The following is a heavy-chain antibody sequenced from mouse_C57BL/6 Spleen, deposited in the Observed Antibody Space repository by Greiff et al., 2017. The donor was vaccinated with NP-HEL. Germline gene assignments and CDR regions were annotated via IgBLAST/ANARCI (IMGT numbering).Heavy chain of an antibody. V-gene: IGHV6-3*01. D-gene: IGHD2-4*01. J-gene: IGHJ4*01. CDR3: AIYYDYP. Sequence: EVKVEESGGGLVQPGGSMKLSCVASGFTFSNYWMNWVRQSPEKGLEWVAQIRLKSDNYATHYAESVKGRFTISRDDSKSSVYLQMNNLRAEDTGIYYCAIYYDYPWGQGTSVTVSS. CDR1: GFTFSNYW. CDR2: IRLKSDNYAT.